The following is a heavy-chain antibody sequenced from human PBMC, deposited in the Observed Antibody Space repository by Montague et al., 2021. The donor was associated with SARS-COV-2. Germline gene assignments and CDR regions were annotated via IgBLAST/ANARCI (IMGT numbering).Heavy chain of an antibody. CDR3: AVNSNYYYYYGMDV. V-gene: IGHV4-38-2*02. J-gene: IGHJ6*02. D-gene: IGHD4-11*01. CDR1: GYSISSGYY. CDR2: IYHSGST. Sequence: SETLSLTYTVSGYSISSGYYWGWTRQPPGKGLEWIGSIYHSGSTYYNPSLKSRVTISVDTSKNQFSLKLSSVTAADTAVYYCAVNSNYYYYYGMDVWGQGTTVTVSS.